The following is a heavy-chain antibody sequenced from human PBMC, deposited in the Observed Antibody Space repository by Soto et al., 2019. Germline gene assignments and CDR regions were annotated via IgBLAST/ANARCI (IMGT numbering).Heavy chain of an antibody. CDR3: ARGRGSSGRVAY. CDR1: GFTFSTYS. D-gene: IGHD6-6*01. CDR2: ISSSGSTI. V-gene: IGHV3-48*04. J-gene: IGHJ4*02. Sequence: PGGALRLSSAASGFTFSTYSMNWVCQAPGKGLEWVSYISSSGSTIYYADSVKGRFTISRDNAKNSLYLQMNSLRAEDTAVYYCARGRGSSGRVAYRGQGTLVTVSS.